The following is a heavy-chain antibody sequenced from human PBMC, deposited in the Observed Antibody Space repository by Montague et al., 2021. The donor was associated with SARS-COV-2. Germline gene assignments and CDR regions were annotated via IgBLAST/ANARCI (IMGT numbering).Heavy chain of an antibody. CDR1: GFSLSTSGMC. CDR2: IDWDDDK. Sequence: PALLKPTQTLTLTCTFSGFSLSTSGMCVSWIRQPPGKALEWLALIDWDDDKYYSTSLKTRLTISKDTSKNQVVLTMTNMDPVDTATYYCARISAWYSSGWSAFDYWGQGTLVTVSS. J-gene: IGHJ4*02. CDR3: ARISAWYSSGWSAFDY. V-gene: IGHV2-70*01. D-gene: IGHD6-19*01.